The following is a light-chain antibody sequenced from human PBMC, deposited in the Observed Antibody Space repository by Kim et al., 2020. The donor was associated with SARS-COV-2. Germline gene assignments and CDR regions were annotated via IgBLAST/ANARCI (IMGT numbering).Light chain of an antibody. J-gene: IGKJ4*01. Sequence: LSPGERATLSCRASQSVGNSIASFQQKPGQAPRLLIFETSNRATGIPARFSGSGSGTAFTLTISSLEPEDFAVYYCQQRYNWPLTFGGGTKVDIK. CDR3: QQRYNWPLT. V-gene: IGKV3-11*01. CDR1: QSVGNS. CDR2: ETS.